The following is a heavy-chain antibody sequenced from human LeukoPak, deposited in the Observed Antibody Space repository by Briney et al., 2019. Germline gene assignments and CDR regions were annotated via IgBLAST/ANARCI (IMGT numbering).Heavy chain of an antibody. Sequence: SETLSLTCTVSGDSFRSYYWSCIRQPPGKGLEWIGYIYYSGSTNYNPSLKSRVTISVDTSKNQFSLKLNSVTAADTAVYYCARGRNLEWFDYWGQGTLVTVSS. CDR1: GDSFRSYY. CDR2: IYYSGST. J-gene: IGHJ5*01. V-gene: IGHV4-59*01. CDR3: ARGRNLEWFDY. D-gene: IGHD3-3*01.